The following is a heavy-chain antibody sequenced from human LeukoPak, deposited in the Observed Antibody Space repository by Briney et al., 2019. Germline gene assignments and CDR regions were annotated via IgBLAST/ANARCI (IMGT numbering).Heavy chain of an antibody. D-gene: IGHD2/OR15-2a*01. CDR2: IYYSGST. CDR1: GGSISSGGYY. CDR3: ARDTDGILDY. Sequence: KPSETLSLTCTVSGGSISSGGYYWSWIRQHPGKGLEWIGYIYYSGSTYYNPSLKSRVTISVDTSKNQFSLKLSSVTAADTAVYYCARDTDGILDYWGQGTLVTVSS. J-gene: IGHJ4*02. V-gene: IGHV4-31*03.